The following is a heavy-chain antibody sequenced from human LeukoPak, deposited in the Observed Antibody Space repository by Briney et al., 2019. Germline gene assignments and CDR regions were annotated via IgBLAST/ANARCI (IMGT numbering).Heavy chain of an antibody. J-gene: IGHJ6*02. Sequence: GASVKVSCKASGYTFTSYGISWVRQAPGQGLEWMGWISAYNGNTNYAQKLQGRVTMTTDTSTSTAYMELRSLRSDDTAVYYCARNRRLPITPLFAGLLPSYSYNGRDAGAKGTRVTVS. CDR2: ISAYNGNT. V-gene: IGHV1-18*01. CDR3: ARNRRLPITPLFAGLLPSYSYNGRDA. D-gene: IGHD3-9*01. CDR1: GYTFTSYG.